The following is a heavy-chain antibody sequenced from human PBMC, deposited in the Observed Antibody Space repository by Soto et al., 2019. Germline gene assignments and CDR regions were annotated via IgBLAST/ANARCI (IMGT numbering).Heavy chain of an antibody. CDR2: IYYSGST. CDR3: ARAFIPYDYIWGSYRPYYFDY. Sequence: PSETLSLTCTVSGGSISSYYWSWIRQPPGKGLEWIGYIYYSGSTNYNPSLKSRVTISVDTSKNQFSLKLSSVTAADTAVYYCARAFIPYDYIWGSYRPYYFDYWGQGTLVTVS. J-gene: IGHJ4*02. CDR1: GGSISSYY. D-gene: IGHD3-16*02. V-gene: IGHV4-59*01.